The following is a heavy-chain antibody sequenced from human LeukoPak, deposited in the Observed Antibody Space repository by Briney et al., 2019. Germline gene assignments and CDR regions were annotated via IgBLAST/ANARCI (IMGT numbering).Heavy chain of an antibody. CDR3: ARATGNGYDY. J-gene: IGHJ4*02. D-gene: IGHD1-1*01. V-gene: IGHV3-48*04. CDR2: ISDDSDTI. Sequence: GGSLRLSCAASGFTFRIYGMNWVRQAPGKGPEWVSYISDDSDTIHYADSAKGRFTMSRDNAKNSLFLQMNSLRADDTAVYYCARATGNGYDYWGQGTLVTVSS. CDR1: GFTFRIYG.